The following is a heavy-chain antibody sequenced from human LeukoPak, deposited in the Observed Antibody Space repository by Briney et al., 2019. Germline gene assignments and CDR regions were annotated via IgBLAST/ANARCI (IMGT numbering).Heavy chain of an antibody. Sequence: GGSLRLSCIASGFTLSNYDMTWVRQTPGKGLEYVSSIGSGGYTFYAGSVKGRFSISRDISQNTVYLQMNSLKAEDTAMYFCAKKLPGASYYFDFWGQGTLVTVSS. J-gene: IGHJ4*02. CDR2: IGSGGYT. CDR3: AKKLPGASYYFDF. CDR1: GFTLSNYD. V-gene: IGHV3-23*01. D-gene: IGHD7-27*01.